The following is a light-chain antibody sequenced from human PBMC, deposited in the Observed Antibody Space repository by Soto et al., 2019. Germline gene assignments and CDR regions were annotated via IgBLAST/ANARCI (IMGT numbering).Light chain of an antibody. CDR2: AAS. CDR1: QGISRY. J-gene: IGKJ1*01. CDR3: QQPYSDAGR. Sequence: DRVALTCRASQGISRYLAWYQQKPGKAPKLLIYAASTLQSGVPSRFSGSGSGTDFALTISCRQSDEFATYFCQQPYSDAGRFGQGAKVDIK. V-gene: IGKV1-8*01.